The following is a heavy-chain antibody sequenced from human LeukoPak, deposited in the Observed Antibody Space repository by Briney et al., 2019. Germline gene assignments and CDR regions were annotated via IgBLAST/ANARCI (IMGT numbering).Heavy chain of an antibody. CDR2: IYTSGST. D-gene: IGHD3-3*01. J-gene: IGHJ5*02. CDR3: ARGIGYDFWSGYYSWFDP. Sequence: SETLSLTCTVSSGSISSYYWSWIRQPAGKGLEWIGRIYTSGSTNYNPSLKSRVTMSVDTSKNQFSLKLSSVTAADTAVYYCARGIGYDFWSGYYSWFDPWGQGTLVTVSS. CDR1: SGSISSYY. V-gene: IGHV4-4*07.